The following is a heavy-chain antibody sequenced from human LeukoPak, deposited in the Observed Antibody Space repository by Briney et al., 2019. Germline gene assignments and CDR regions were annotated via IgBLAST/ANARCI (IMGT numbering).Heavy chain of an antibody. Sequence: VGALRLSCAPSGFTVSSNYVCRVPDAPGGGGGWGSIIYSGGSTYFASSVKGRFTTSRNNSKNTLYLQMNSLRAEDTALYYCARVPVASWIQLDSWGQGTLVTVSS. V-gene: IGHV3-53*01. D-gene: IGHD6-13*01. CDR1: GFTVSSNY. CDR3: ARVPVASWIQLDS. J-gene: IGHJ4*02. CDR2: IYSGGST.